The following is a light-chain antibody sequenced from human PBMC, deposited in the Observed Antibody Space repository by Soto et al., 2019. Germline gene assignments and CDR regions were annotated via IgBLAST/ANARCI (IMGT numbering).Light chain of an antibody. V-gene: IGKV1-39*01. CDR2: AAS. Sequence: DIQMTQSPSSLSASVGDRVTITCRASESIARHLNWYQQKPGKAPKLLIYAASSLHNGVPSRFRGGGSGTEFTLTISNLQPEDVATYYCQQTYSTLSITFGQGTRLEMK. CDR3: QQTYSTLSIT. J-gene: IGKJ5*01. CDR1: ESIARH.